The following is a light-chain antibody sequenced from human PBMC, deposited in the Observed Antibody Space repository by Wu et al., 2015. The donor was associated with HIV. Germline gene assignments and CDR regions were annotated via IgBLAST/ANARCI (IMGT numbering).Light chain of an antibody. V-gene: IGKV3D-20*02. CDR1: QSVSSSY. J-gene: IGKJ3*01. CDR2: DAS. Sequence: EIVLTQSPGTLSLSPGERATLSCRASQSVSSSYLAWYQQKPGQAPRLLIYDASTRATGIPARFSGSGSGTDFTLTISSLEPEDFAVYYCQKRSDWPPVFTFGLGPKWISN. CDR3: QKRSDWPPVFT.